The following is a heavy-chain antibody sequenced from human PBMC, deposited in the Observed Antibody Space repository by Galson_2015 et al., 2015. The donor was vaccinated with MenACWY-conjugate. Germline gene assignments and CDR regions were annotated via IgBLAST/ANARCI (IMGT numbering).Heavy chain of an antibody. Sequence: SLRLSCAASGFTFSNYGMHWVRQAPGKGLEWVAVIWYDGSNRYYVDSVKGRFTISRDNSKNIVYLQMNSLRAEDTAVYYCARHSRKTTGTRGGWDVWGQGTTVTVSS. CDR3: ARHSRKTTGTRGGWDV. CDR1: GFTFSNYG. V-gene: IGHV3-33*01. D-gene: IGHD4-11*01. J-gene: IGHJ6*02. CDR2: IWYDGSNR.